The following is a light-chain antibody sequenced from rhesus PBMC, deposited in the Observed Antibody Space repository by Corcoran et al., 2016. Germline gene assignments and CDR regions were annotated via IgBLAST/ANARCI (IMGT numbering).Light chain of an antibody. Sequence: DIQMTQSPSSLSASVGDKVTITCRASQGISSWLAWYQQKPGKAPNLLIYKASSLQSGVPSRFSGSGSGTDFTLPIISLQPEDFATYYFLQYSSSPLTFGGGTKVEIK. J-gene: IGKJ4*01. CDR2: KAS. CDR3: LQYSSSPLT. V-gene: IGKV1-22*01. CDR1: QGISSW.